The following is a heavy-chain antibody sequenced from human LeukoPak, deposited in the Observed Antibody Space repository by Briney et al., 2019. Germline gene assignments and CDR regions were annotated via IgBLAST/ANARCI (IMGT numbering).Heavy chain of an antibody. J-gene: IGHJ4*02. V-gene: IGHV4-39*01. Sequence: SETLSLTCTVSGGSISSSSYYWGWIRQPPGKGLEWIGSIYYSGSTYYNPSLKSRVTISVDTSKNQFSLKLSSVTAADTAGYYCAGVGGGGGGRYYFDYWGQGTLVTVSS. CDR3: AGVGGGGGGRYYFDY. CDR2: IYYSGST. D-gene: IGHD3-16*01. CDR1: GGSISSSSYY.